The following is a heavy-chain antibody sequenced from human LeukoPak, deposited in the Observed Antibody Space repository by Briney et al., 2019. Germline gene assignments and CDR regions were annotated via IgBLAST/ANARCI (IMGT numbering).Heavy chain of an antibody. V-gene: IGHV4-31*03. D-gene: IGHD2-2*01. CDR1: GVSVSDGRYY. Sequence: SETLSLTCNVSGVSVSDGRYYWTWIRQHPGKGLEWIGYKYYSGSAKYNPSLKSRLTISVATSKNQFSLQLTSVTAADTATYYCATPYCSSISCLDVFSMWGQGTRVTVSS. J-gene: IGHJ3*02. CDR3: ATPYCSSISCLDVFSM. CDR2: KYYSGSA.